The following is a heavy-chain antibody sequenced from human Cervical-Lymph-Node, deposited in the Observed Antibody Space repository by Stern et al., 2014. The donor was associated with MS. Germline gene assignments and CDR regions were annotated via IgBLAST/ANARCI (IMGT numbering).Heavy chain of an antibody. CDR2: ISYDGSNK. D-gene: IGHD6-6*01. CDR1: GFTFSSYG. V-gene: IGHV3-30*18. CDR3: AKGVFSSSSEWFDP. J-gene: IGHJ5*02. Sequence: VQLVQSGGGVVQPGRSLRLSCAASGFTFSSYGMHWVRQAPGKGLEWVAVISYDGSNKYYADSVKGRFTISRDNSKNTLYLQMNSLRAEDTAVYYCAKGVFSSSSEWFDPWGQGTLVTVSS.